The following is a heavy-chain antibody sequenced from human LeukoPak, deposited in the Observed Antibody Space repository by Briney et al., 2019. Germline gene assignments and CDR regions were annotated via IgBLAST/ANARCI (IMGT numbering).Heavy chain of an antibody. CDR1: GFTFSSYA. V-gene: IGHV3-23*01. Sequence: GGSLRLSCAASGFTFSSYAMSWVRQAPGKGLEWVSAISGSGGSTYYADSVKGRFTISRDNSKNTLYLQMSSLRAEDTAVYYCAKVLTTMIVVVTRSFDYWGQGTLVTVSS. D-gene: IGHD3-22*01. CDR3: AKVLTTMIVVVTRSFDY. J-gene: IGHJ4*02. CDR2: ISGSGGST.